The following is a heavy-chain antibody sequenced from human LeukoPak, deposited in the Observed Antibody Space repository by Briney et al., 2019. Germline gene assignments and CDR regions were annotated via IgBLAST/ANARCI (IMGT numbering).Heavy chain of an antibody. V-gene: IGHV4-34*01. CDR3: ARGDYYYYMDV. CDR2: INHSGST. Sequence: SETLSLTCAVYGGSFSGYYWSWIRQPPGKGLEWIGEINHSGSTNYNPSLKSRVTISVDTSKNQFSLKLGSVTAADTAVYYCARGDYYYYMDVWGKGTTVTVSS. CDR1: GGSFSGYY. J-gene: IGHJ6*03.